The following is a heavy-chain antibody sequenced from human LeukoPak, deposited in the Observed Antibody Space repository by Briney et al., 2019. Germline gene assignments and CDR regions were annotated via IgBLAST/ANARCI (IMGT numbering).Heavy chain of an antibody. V-gene: IGHV3-11*04. CDR2: ISSSGSTI. D-gene: IGHD5-18*01. CDR3: ARGGDTALVRVWGSNLSQPDY. J-gene: IGHJ4*02. CDR1: GFTFSDYY. Sequence: PGGSLRLSCAASGFTFSDYYMSWIRQAPGKGLEWVSYISSSGSTIYYADSVKGRFTISRDNAKNSLYLQMNSLRAEDTAVYYCARGGDTALVRVWGSNLSQPDYWGQGTLVTVSS.